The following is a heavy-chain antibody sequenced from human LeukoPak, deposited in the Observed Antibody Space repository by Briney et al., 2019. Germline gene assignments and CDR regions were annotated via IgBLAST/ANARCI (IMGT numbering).Heavy chain of an antibody. V-gene: IGHV5-51*01. CDR1: GYSFTSYW. CDR2: IYPGDSDT. CDR3: ARPSSYCGGDCYPGHFDY. J-gene: IGHJ4*02. Sequence: GESLKISCQGSGYSFTSYWIGWVRQLPGKGLEWMGIIYPGDSDTRYSPSFQGQVTTSADKSISTAYLQWSSLKASDTAMYYCARPSSYCGGDCYPGHFDYWGQGTLVTVSS. D-gene: IGHD2-21*02.